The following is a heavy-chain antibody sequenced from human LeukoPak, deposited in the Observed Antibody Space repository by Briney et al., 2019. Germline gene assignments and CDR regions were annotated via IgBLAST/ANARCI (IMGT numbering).Heavy chain of an antibody. CDR3: AKVFWPLRWLYGAFDI. V-gene: IGHV3-30*18. Sequence: GGSLRLSCAASGFTFSSYGMHWVRQAPGKGLEWVAVISYDGSNKYYADSVKGRFTISRDNSKNTLYLQMNSLRAEDTAVYYCAKVFWPLRWLYGAFDIWGQGTMVTVSS. J-gene: IGHJ3*02. D-gene: IGHD2/OR15-2a*01. CDR2: ISYDGSNK. CDR1: GFTFSSYG.